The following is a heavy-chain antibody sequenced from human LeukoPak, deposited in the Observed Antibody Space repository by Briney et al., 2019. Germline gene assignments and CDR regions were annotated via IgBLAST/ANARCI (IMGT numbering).Heavy chain of an antibody. Sequence: PSETLSLTCTVSGGSISSSTYYWGWIRQPPGKGLEWIGSIYYRGNSYYNPSLKSRVTISVDTSKNHFSLKLRSVTAADTAVYYCAKDHYDSSGYPFDYWGQGTLVTVSS. CDR1: GGSISSSTYY. V-gene: IGHV4-39*07. CDR3: AKDHYDSSGYPFDY. CDR2: IYYRGNS. D-gene: IGHD3-22*01. J-gene: IGHJ4*02.